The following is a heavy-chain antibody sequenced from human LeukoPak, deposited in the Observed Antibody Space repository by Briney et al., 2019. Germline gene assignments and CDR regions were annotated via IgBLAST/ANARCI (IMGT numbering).Heavy chain of an antibody. D-gene: IGHD2-21*02. CDR2: ISSSSGSSTI. Sequence: GGSLRLSCAASGFTFSRYSVNWVRQAPGKGLEWISYISSSSGSSTIYYADSVQGRFTVSRDNAKNSLYLQMNSLRAEDTAVYFCARESPGDHYYYMGVWGKGTTVTVSS. CDR1: GFTFSRYS. CDR3: ARESPGDHYYYMGV. V-gene: IGHV3-48*04. J-gene: IGHJ6*03.